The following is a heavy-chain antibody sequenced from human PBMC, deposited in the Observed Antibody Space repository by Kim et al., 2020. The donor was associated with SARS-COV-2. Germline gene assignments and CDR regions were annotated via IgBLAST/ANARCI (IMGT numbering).Heavy chain of an antibody. CDR2: INHSGST. V-gene: IGHV4-34*01. D-gene: IGHD1-26*01. Sequence: SETLSLTCAVYGGSFSGYYWSWIRQPPGKGLEWIGEINHSGSTNYNPSLKSRVTISVDTSKNQFSLKLSSVTAADTAVYYCARGVGVGATYYYYYGMDVWGQGTTVTVSS. CDR3: ARGVGVGATYYYYYGMDV. CDR1: GGSFSGYY. J-gene: IGHJ6*02.